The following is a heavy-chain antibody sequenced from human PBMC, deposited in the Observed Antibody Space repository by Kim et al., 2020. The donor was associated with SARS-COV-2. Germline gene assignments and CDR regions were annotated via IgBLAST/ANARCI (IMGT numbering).Heavy chain of an antibody. D-gene: IGHD6-19*01. V-gene: IGHV3-23*01. J-gene: IGHJ4*02. CDR3: AKRARWAVAGEGYFDY. Sequence: GGSLRLSCAASGFTFNNYAMSWVRQAPGKGLEWVSAISGSGGSTYSADSVKGRFTISRDNSKNTLYLQMNSLRAEDTAVYYCAKRARWAVAGEGYFDYWGQGTLVTVSS. CDR2: ISGSGGST. CDR1: GFTFNNYA.